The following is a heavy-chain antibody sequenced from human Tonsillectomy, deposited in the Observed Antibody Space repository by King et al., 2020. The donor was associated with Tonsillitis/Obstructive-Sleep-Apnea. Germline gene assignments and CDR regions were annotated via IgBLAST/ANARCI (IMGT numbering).Heavy chain of an antibody. J-gene: IGHJ6*03. CDR3: ARKATYYYYMDV. Sequence: VQLVESGAEVKKPGASVKVSCKASGYTFTSYYMHWVRQAPGQGLEWMGIINPSGGSTSYAQKFQGRVTMTRDTSTSTDYMELGSLRSEDTAVYYCARKATYYYYMDVWGKGPTVTVSS. V-gene: IGHV1-46*01. D-gene: IGHD1-26*01. CDR1: GYTFTSYY. CDR2: INPSGGST.